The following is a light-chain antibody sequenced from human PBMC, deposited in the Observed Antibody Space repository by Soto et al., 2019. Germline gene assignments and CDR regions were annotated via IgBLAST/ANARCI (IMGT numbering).Light chain of an antibody. CDR1: QSVGSSY. J-gene: IGKJ2*01. CDR2: VAS. CDR3: HHYGGSPPYT. V-gene: IGKV3-20*01. Sequence: EIVLTQSPGTLSLSPGEXATLSCRASQSVGSSYLAWYQQKPGQAPRVLIYVASNRATGIPYRVSGSGSGTDFTHTISRLEPEDFAVYYCHHYGGSPPYTFGQGTNLEIK.